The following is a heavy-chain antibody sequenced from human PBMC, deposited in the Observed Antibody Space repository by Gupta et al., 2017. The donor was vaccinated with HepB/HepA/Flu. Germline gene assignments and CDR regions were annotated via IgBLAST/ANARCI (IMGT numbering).Heavy chain of an antibody. CDR3: ARAPCSSIAAIDY. CDR2: IIPILGIA. Sequence: QVQLVQSGAEVKKPGSSVKVSCKASGGTFSSYAISWVRQAPGQGLEWMGRIIPILGIANYAQKFHGRVTITADKSTSTAYMELSRMRSEDTAVYYCARAPCSSIAAIDYWGQGTLVTVSS. CDR1: GGTFSSYA. V-gene: IGHV1-69*04. D-gene: IGHD6-6*01. J-gene: IGHJ4*02.